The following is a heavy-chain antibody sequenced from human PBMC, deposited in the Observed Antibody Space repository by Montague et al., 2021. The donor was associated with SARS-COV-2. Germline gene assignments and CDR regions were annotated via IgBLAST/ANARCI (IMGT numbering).Heavy chain of an antibody. Sequence: SLRLSCAASGFTFDDYGMSWVRQAPGKGLEWVSGINWNGGNTGYVDSVKGRFTISRDNAKNSLYLQMNSLRAEDTAFYYCARLAGGFYRGEPKRDWGQGTLVTVSS. D-gene: IGHD6-19*01. CDR2: INWNGGNT. V-gene: IGHV3-20*04. CDR1: GFTFDDYG. CDR3: ARLAGGFYRGEPKRD. J-gene: IGHJ4*02.